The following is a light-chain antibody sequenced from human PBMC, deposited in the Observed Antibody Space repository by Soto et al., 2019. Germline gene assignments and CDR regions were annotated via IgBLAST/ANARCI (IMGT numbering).Light chain of an antibody. CDR3: QQYDTSPRT. CDR1: QSVSSY. Sequence: EIVLTQSPGTLSLSRGERATRSSRASQSVSSYLAWYQQKPGQAPRLLIHGASSRATGIPDRFSGSGSGTDSTLTISRLEPEDFAVYYCQQYDTSPRTFGGGTKVDI. J-gene: IGKJ4*01. CDR2: GAS. V-gene: IGKV3-20*01.